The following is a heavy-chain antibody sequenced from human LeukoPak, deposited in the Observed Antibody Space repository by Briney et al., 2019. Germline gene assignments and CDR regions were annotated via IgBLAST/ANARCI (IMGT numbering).Heavy chain of an antibody. V-gene: IGHV3-53*01. Sequence: GGSLRLSCAASGFTVRSNYMSWVRQAPGKGLEWVSVIYSSDSTYYADSVKGRFTIFRDNSKNTLYLQMNSLRAEDTAVYYCARESYYYDSRGSFDYWGQGTLVTVSS. CDR1: GFTVRSNY. CDR3: ARESYYYDSRGSFDY. CDR2: IYSSDST. J-gene: IGHJ4*02. D-gene: IGHD3-22*01.